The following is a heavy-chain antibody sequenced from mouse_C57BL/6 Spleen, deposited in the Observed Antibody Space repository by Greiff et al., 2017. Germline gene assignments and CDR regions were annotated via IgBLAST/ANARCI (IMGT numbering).Heavy chain of an antibody. D-gene: IGHD4-1*01. CDR3: ARGGLGSGFGY. CDR1: GFTFSDYG. V-gene: IGHV5-17*01. CDR2: ISSGSSTI. J-gene: IGHJ2*01. Sequence: EVQGVESGGGLVKPGGSLKLSCAASGFTFSDYGMHWVRQAPEKGLEWVAYISSGSSTIYYADTVKGRFTITRDNAKNTLFLQMTSLRSEDTAMYYCARGGLGSGFGYWGQGTTLTVSS.